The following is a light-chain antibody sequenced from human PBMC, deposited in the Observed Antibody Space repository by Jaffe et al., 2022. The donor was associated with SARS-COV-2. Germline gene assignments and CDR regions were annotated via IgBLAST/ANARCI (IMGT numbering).Light chain of an antibody. Sequence: QSALTQPASVSGSPGQSITISCTGTSSDIGRYNLVSWYQHHPGKAPKLMIYEGSKRPSGVSDRFSGSKSGDTASLTISGLQAEDEADYYCYSYAGGGSGGSSWVFGGGTKLTVL. J-gene: IGLJ3*02. V-gene: IGLV2-23*01. CDR2: EGS. CDR1: SSDIGRYNL. CDR3: YSYAGGGSGGSSWV.